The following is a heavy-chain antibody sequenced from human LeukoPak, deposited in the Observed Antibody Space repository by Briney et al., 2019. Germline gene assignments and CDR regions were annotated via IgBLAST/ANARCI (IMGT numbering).Heavy chain of an antibody. CDR1: GGTFSSYT. CDR2: IIPILGIA. D-gene: IGHD2-15*01. Sequence: SVKVPCKASGGTFSSYTISWVRQAPGQGLEWMGRIIPILGIANYAQKFQGRVTITADKSTSTAYMELSGLRSEDTAVYYCVSGGGRYYFDYWGQGTLVTVSS. J-gene: IGHJ4*02. CDR3: VSGGGRYYFDY. V-gene: IGHV1-69*02.